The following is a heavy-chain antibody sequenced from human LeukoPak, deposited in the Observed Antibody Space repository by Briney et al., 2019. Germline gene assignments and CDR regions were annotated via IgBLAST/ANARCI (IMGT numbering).Heavy chain of an antibody. CDR2: INPKSGGT. D-gene: IGHD4-17*01. CDR1: AYTFTDYY. Sequence: ASVKVSCKASAYTFTDYYIHWVRQAPGQGLEWMGWINPKSGGTNYAQKFQARVTMTRDTTISTAYMELSSLRSEDTAVYYCATGVDTQAHRSVNGDAFDYWGQGILVTVSS. V-gene: IGHV1-2*02. CDR3: ATGVDTQAHRSVNGDAFDY. J-gene: IGHJ4*02.